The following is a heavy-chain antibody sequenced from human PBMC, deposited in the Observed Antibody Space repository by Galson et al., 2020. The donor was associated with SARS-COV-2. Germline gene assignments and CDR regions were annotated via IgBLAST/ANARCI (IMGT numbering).Heavy chain of an antibody. J-gene: IGHJ1*01. Sequence: GESLKISCAASGYSFSDYYMSWIRQAPGKGLEWVSYISSSGSYTNYADSVKGRFTISRDNAKKSQYLQMNSLRVEDTAVYYCARNGRDCSGGICYGAEYVQHWGQGTLVIVSS. CDR3: ARNGRDCSGGICYGAEYVQH. V-gene: IGHV3-11*06. CDR2: ISSSGSYT. CDR1: GYSFSDYY. D-gene: IGHD2-15*01.